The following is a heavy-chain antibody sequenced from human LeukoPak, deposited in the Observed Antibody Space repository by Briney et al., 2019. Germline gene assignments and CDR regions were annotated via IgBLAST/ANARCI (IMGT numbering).Heavy chain of an antibody. CDR2: INPNSGDT. D-gene: IGHD4-23*01. CDR3: ARDLRGNSMFYGY. J-gene: IGHJ4*02. Sequence: GASVKVSCKASGYTFTADYIHWVRQAPGQGLEWMGWINPNSGDTHYPQKFQGRVTLTSDTSISTAYMELGRLSPDDTAMYFCARDLRGNSMFYGYWGQGTLVTVSS. V-gene: IGHV1-2*02. CDR1: GYTFTADY.